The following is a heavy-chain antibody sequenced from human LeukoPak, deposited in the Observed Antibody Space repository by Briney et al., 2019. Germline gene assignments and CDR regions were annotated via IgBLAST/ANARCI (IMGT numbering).Heavy chain of an antibody. Sequence: ASVKVSCKASGYTFTSYYMHWVGQAPGQGLEWMGIINPSGGSTSYAQKFQGRVTMTRDTSTSTVYMELSSLRSEDTAVYYCARAGCGYGYDYWGQGTLVTVSS. J-gene: IGHJ4*02. CDR3: ARAGCGYGYDY. CDR1: GYTFTSYY. CDR2: INPSGGST. V-gene: IGHV1-46*01. D-gene: IGHD5-18*01.